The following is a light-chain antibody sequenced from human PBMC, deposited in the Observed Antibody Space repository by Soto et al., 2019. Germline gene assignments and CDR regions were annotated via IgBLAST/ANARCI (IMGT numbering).Light chain of an antibody. CDR1: IANIGGNT. Sequence: QSVLTQPPSASGTPGQRVTISCSGSIANIGGNTVNWYQQLPGTAPKLLMYTNNQRPSGVPGRFSGSKSGTSASVAISGLQSEDEAEYYCAAWDDSLNGVVFGGGTKLTVL. CDR3: AAWDDSLNGVV. V-gene: IGLV1-44*01. J-gene: IGLJ3*02. CDR2: TNN.